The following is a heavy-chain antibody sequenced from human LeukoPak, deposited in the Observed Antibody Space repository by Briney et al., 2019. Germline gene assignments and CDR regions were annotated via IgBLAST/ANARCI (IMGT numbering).Heavy chain of an antibody. CDR3: ARGTMVRGVIIAYYYYYGMDV. D-gene: IGHD3-10*01. CDR2: INPNSGGT. CDR1: GYTFTGYY. Sequence: ASVKVSCKASGYTFTGYYMHWVRQAPGQGLEWMGWINPNSGGTNYAQKFQGWVTMTRDTSISTAYMELSRLRSDDTAVYYCARGTMVRGVIIAYYYYYGMDVWGKGTTVTVSS. V-gene: IGHV1-2*04. J-gene: IGHJ6*04.